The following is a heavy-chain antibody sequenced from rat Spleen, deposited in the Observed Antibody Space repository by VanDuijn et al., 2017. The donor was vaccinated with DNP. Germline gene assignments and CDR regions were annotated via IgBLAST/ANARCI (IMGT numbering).Heavy chain of an antibody. Sequence: EVQLVESGGGLVEPGRSLKLSCVASGFSFRNYYMAWVRQTPTRGLEWVAIISHSDDTTYYPDSVRGRFTISRDNAESSLYLQMNSLKSEDTATYYCTRQYFYSGDDNWFAYWGQGTLVTVSS. V-gene: IGHV5-27*01. CDR2: ISHSDDTT. J-gene: IGHJ3*01. CDR1: GFSFRNYY. CDR3: TRQYFYSGDDNWFAY. D-gene: IGHD1-1*01.